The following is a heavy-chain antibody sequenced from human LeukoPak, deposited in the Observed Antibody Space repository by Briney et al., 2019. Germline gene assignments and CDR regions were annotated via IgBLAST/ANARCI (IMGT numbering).Heavy chain of an antibody. V-gene: IGHV3-20*04. CDR2: INWNGGST. Sequence: GGSLRLSCAASGFTFDDYGMSWVRQAPRKGLEWVSGINWNGGSTGYADSVKGRFTISRDNAKNSLYLQMNSLRAEDTALYYCARARGGYSYGYEGFDYWGQGTLVTVSS. CDR3: ARARGGYSYGYEGFDY. CDR1: GFTFDDYG. J-gene: IGHJ4*02. D-gene: IGHD5-18*01.